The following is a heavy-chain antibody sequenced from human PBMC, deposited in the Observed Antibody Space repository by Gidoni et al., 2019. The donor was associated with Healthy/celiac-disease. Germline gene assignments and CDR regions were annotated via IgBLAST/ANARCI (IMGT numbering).Heavy chain of an antibody. J-gene: IGHJ5*02. CDR2: ISSSSSYT. CDR1: GFTFSDYY. V-gene: IGHV3-11*06. CDR3: ARDGITTGLVRVGADNWFDP. D-gene: IGHD3-16*01. Sequence: QVQLVESGGGLVKPGGSLRLSCAASGFTFSDYYMSWIRQAPGKGLEWGSFISSSSSYTKYAGSGKGRFTISRDHAKNSLYLQMNRLRAEDTAVYYCARDGITTGLVRVGADNWFDPWGQGTLVTVSS.